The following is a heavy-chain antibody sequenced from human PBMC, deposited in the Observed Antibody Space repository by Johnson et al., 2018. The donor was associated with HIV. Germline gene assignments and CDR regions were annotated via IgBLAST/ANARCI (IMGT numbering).Heavy chain of an antibody. V-gene: IGHV3-7*05. CDR2: IKQDGSEK. J-gene: IGHJ3*02. Sequence: MLLVESGGGLVQPGRSLKLSCAASGFTFDDYAMHWVRQTPGKGLEWVANIKQDGSEKYYVDSVKGRFTISRDNAKNSLYLQMNSLRAEDTAVYYCAERSPILRAFDIWGQGTMVTVSS. CDR3: AERSPILRAFDI. CDR1: GFTFDDYA.